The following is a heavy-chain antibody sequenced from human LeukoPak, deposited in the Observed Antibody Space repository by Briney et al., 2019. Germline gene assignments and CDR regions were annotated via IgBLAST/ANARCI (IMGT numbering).Heavy chain of an antibody. Sequence: ASVKVSYKASGYTLTNYNISWVRQAPGQGLEWMGWINTYKGDTLYAQKFQGRVTMTADTSTNTAYMELRSLRFDDTAVYYCAREFGHCYGDNCFYLFDTWGQGFRVTVSS. CDR3: AREFGHCYGDNCFYLFDT. V-gene: IGHV1-18*01. J-gene: IGHJ5*02. D-gene: IGHD4-23*01. CDR1: GYTLTNYN. CDR2: INTYKGDT.